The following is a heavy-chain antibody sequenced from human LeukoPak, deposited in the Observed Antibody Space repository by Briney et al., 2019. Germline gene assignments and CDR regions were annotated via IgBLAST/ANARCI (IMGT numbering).Heavy chain of an antibody. J-gene: IGHJ3*02. D-gene: IGHD1-26*01. V-gene: IGHV3-23*01. CDR2: ISGSGGNT. Sequence: GGSLRLSCAASGFTFSSYGMSWVRQAPGKGLEWVSAISGSGGNTYYADSVKGRFSISRDNSKNTLYLQMNSLRVEDTALYYCAKNRRVGATSDAFDIWGQGTMVTVSS. CDR3: AKNRRVGATSDAFDI. CDR1: GFTFSSYG.